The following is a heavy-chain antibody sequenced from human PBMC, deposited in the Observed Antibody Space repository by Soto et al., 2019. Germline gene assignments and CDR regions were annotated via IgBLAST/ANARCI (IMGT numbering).Heavy chain of an antibody. V-gene: IGHV3-23*01. CDR3: ARYIPFGDYDRRVGYYFDY. J-gene: IGHJ4*02. CDR1: GFTFSSYA. Sequence: GGSLRLSCAASGFTFSSYAMSWVRQAPGKGLEWVSAISGSGGSTYYADSVKGRFTISRDNSKNTLYLQMNSLRAEDTAVYYCARYIPFGDYDRRVGYYFDYWGQGTLVTVSS. CDR2: ISGSGGST. D-gene: IGHD3-10*01.